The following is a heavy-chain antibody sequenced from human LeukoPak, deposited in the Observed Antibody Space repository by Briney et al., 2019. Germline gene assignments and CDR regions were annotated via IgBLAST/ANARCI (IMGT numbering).Heavy chain of an antibody. CDR2: IIPILGIA. CDR1: GGTFISYT. J-gene: IGHJ4*02. Sequence: SVKVSCKASGGTFISYTISWVRQAPGQGLEWMGRIIPILGIANYAQKFQGRVTITADKSTSTAYMELSSLRSEDTAVYYCARADSSSSPFDYWGQGTLVTVSS. D-gene: IGHD6-6*01. V-gene: IGHV1-69*02. CDR3: ARADSSSSPFDY.